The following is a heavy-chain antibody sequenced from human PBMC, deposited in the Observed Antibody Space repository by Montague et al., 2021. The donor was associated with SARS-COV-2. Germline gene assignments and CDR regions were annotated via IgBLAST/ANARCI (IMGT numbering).Heavy chain of an antibody. D-gene: IGHD4/OR15-4a*01. CDR3: ARVISGVAGANFYFDY. J-gene: IGHJ4*02. Sequence: SETLSLTCTVSGGSISSGSYWGWIRQPPGEGLEWVGTSDHSGITYYSPSLKRRVTISLDTSKNQFLLNLDSVTASDTAMYYCARVISGVAGANFYFDYWGQGTLVTVSS. CDR2: SDHSGIT. CDR1: GGSISSGSY. V-gene: IGHV4-38-2*02.